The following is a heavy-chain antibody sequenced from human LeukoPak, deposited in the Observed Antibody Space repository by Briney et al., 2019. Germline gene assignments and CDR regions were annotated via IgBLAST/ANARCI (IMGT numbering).Heavy chain of an antibody. V-gene: IGHV3-30-3*01. CDR1: GFTFSSYA. J-gene: IGHJ6*02. CDR3: ARDHSSYYYYGMDV. D-gene: IGHD6-13*01. CDR2: ISYDGSNK. Sequence: GGSLRLSCAASGFTFSSYAMSWVRQAPGKGLEWVAVISYDGSNKYYADSVKGRFTISRDNSKNTLYLQMNSLRAEDTAVYYCARDHSSYYYYGMDVWGQGTTVTVSS.